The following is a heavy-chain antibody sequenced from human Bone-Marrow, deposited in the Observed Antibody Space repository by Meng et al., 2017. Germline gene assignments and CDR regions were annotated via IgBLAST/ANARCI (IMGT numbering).Heavy chain of an antibody. D-gene: IGHD5-24*01. CDR1: SGTFSSYT. CDR2: IIPILGIA. Sequence: SVMVSCNASSGTFSSYTISWVRQAPGQGLEWMGRIIPILGIANYAQKFQCRVTITAAKSTSTAYMELSSLRSEDTAVYYCARPNLGDGYIDAFDIWGQGTMVTVSS. J-gene: IGHJ3*02. CDR3: ARPNLGDGYIDAFDI. V-gene: IGHV1-69*02.